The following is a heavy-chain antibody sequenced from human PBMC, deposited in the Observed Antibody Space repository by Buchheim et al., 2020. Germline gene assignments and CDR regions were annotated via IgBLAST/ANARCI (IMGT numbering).Heavy chain of an antibody. CDR3: ARENYDSSGYYFDP. J-gene: IGHJ5*02. CDR2: ISSSGSTI. D-gene: IGHD3-22*01. CDR1: GFTFSSYE. Sequence: EVQLVESGGGLVQPGGSLRLSCAASGFTFSSYEMNWVRQAPGKGLEWVSYISSSGSTIYYADSVHGRFTISRDHPKNSLYLQMNSLRAEDTAVYYCARENYDSSGYYFDPWGQGTL. V-gene: IGHV3-48*03.